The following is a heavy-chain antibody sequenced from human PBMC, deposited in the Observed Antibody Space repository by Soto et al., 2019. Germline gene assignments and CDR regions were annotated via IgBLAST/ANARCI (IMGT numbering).Heavy chain of an antibody. CDR1: GFTFDDNA. V-gene: IGHV3-9*01. Sequence: GGSLRLSCAVSGFTFDDNAMHWVRQAPEKGLEWVSGINWKSDIGYADSVKGRFTISRDNAENSLYLQMNSLRAEDTALYYCAISQDRGGRTTLIYWGQGTQVTVSS. CDR3: AISQDRGGRTTLIY. CDR2: INWKSDI. J-gene: IGHJ4*02. D-gene: IGHD3-16*01.